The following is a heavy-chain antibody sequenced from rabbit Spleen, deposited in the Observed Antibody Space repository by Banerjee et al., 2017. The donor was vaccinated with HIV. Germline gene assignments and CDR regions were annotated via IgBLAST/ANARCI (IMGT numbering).Heavy chain of an antibody. CDR3: ARSDYSAAYGLAL. D-gene: IGHD7-1*01. CDR2: FSAGSGNY. CDR1: EFSFISGFY. V-gene: IGHV1S40*01. J-gene: IGHJ3*01. Sequence: QSLEESGGDLVKPGASLTLTCTASEFSFISGFYMCWVRQAPGKGLEWIGCFSAGSGNYYYASWAKGRFTISKTSSTTVTLQMTSLTAADTATYLCARSDYSAAYGLALWGQGTLVTVS.